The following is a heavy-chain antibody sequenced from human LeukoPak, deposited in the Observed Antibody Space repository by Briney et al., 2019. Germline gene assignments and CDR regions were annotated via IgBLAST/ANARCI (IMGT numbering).Heavy chain of an antibody. CDR2: IYYSGST. Sequence: PSETLSLTCTVSGGSISSYYWSWIRQPPGKGLEWIGYIYYSGSTNYNPSLKSRVTISVDTSKNQFSLKLSSVTAADTAVYYCARTLYYDFWSGYPGAFDIWGQGTMVTVSS. CDR3: ARTLYYDFWSGYPGAFDI. V-gene: IGHV4-59*12. D-gene: IGHD3-3*01. CDR1: GGSISSYY. J-gene: IGHJ3*02.